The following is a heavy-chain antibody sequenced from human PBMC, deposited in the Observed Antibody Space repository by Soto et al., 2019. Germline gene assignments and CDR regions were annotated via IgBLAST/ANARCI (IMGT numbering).Heavy chain of an antibody. D-gene: IGHD3-3*01. Sequence: ESGGGVVQPGRSLRLSCAASGFTFSSYGMHWVRQAPGKGLEWVAVISYDGSNKYYADSVKGRFTISRDNSKNTLYLQMNSLRAEDTAVYYCAKVSPLYDFWSGPDYWGQGTLVTVSS. CDR2: ISYDGSNK. V-gene: IGHV3-30*18. CDR1: GFTFSSYG. J-gene: IGHJ4*02. CDR3: AKVSPLYDFWSGPDY.